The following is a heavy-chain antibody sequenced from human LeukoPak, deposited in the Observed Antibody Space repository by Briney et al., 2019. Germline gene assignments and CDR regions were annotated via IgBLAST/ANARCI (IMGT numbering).Heavy chain of an antibody. CDR1: GGSISSSNW. Sequence: SGTLSLTCAVSGGSISSSNWWSWVRQPPGKGLEWIGEINHSGSTNYNPSLKSRVTISVDTSKNQFSLKLSSVTAADTAVYYCARAARSGYSGYVLDYWGQGTLVTVSS. J-gene: IGHJ4*02. V-gene: IGHV4-4*02. D-gene: IGHD5-12*01. CDR3: ARAARSGYSGYVLDY. CDR2: INHSGST.